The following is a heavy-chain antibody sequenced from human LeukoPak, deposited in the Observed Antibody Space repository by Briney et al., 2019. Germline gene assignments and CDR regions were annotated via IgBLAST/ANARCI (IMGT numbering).Heavy chain of an antibody. CDR3: ARAKPKNMVRGLIMRRESRYYFDY. J-gene: IGHJ4*02. CDR1: GGSISCYY. V-gene: IGHV4-59*01. Sequence: SEALSLTCTVSGGSISCYYWSWIRQPPGKGLEWSGYIYYCGRTNYNPSLKSRVTISVDTSKNQFSLKLSSVTAADTAVYYCARAKPKNMVRGLIMRRESRYYFDYWGQGTLVTVSS. D-gene: IGHD3-10*01. CDR2: IYYCGRT.